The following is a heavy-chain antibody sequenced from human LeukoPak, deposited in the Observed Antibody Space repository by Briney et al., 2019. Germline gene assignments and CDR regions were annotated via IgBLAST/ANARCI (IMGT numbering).Heavy chain of an antibody. V-gene: IGHV4-39*07. Sequence: SETLSLTCTVSGGSINSSSHYWGWIRQPPGMGLEWIGNIYYSGSTSYNPSLKSRVTISVDTSKNQFSLKLSSVTAADTALYYCARGANYYDSQGYFDCWGQGTLVTVSS. CDR2: IYYSGST. CDR3: ARGANYYDSQGYFDC. CDR1: GGSINSSSHY. D-gene: IGHD3-22*01. J-gene: IGHJ4*02.